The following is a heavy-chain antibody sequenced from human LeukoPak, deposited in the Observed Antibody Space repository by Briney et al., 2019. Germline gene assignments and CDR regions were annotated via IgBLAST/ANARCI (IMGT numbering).Heavy chain of an antibody. CDR3: ARGIAAAGNHFLHGTAFFDYYYYMDV. Sequence: GGSLRLSCAASGFTFSSYWMSWVRQAPGKGLEWVANIKQDGSEKYYVDSVKDRFTISRDNAKNSLYLQMNSLRAEDTAVYYCARGIAAAGNHFLHGTAFFDYYYYMDVWGKGTTVTVSS. V-gene: IGHV3-7*04. J-gene: IGHJ6*03. D-gene: IGHD6-13*01. CDR2: IKQDGSEK. CDR1: GFTFSSYW.